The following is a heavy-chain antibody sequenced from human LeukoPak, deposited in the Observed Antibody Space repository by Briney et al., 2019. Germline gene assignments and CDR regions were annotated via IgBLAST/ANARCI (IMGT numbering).Heavy chain of an antibody. CDR2: INPNSGGA. J-gene: IGHJ3*02. V-gene: IGHV1-2*06. CDR1: GYTFTGHY. D-gene: IGHD1-26*01. CDR3: ARDREVGSTDDAFDI. Sequence: ASVKVSCKASGYTFTGHYMHWVRQAPGQGPEWMGRINPNSGGANYAQKFQGRVTMTRDTSISTAYMELSGLRSDDTAVYYCARDREVGSTDDAFDIWGQGTRVIVSS.